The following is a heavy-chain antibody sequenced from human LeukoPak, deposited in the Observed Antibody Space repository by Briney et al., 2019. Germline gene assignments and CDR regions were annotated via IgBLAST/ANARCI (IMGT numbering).Heavy chain of an antibody. V-gene: IGHV3-11*04. CDR2: ISSSGSTI. J-gene: IGHJ4*02. CDR3: ARDPTEMATAYFDY. CDR1: GFTFSDYY. Sequence: GGSLRLSCTASGFTFSDYYMSWIRQAPGKGLEWVSYISSSGSTIYYADSVKGRFTISRDNAKNSLYLQMNSLRAEDTAVYYCARDPTEMATAYFDYWGQGTLVTVSS. D-gene: IGHD5-24*01.